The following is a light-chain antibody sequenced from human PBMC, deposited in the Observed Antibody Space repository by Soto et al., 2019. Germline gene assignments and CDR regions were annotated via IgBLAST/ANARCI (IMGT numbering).Light chain of an antibody. Sequence: EIVMTQSPGTLSLSPGERATLSCRASQSVSDSYLAWYQQKPGQAPRLLIYASSRATGIPARFSGSGSGTDFTLTISRLEPEDFEAYYCQHYSISTLFGPGTKVDIK. CDR3: QHYSISTL. V-gene: IGKV3-20*01. CDR2: AS. CDR1: QSVSDSY. J-gene: IGKJ3*01.